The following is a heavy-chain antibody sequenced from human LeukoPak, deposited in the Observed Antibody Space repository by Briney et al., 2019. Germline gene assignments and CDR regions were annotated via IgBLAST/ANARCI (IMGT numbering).Heavy chain of an antibody. CDR2: ISGSGGST. D-gene: IGHD3-10*01. CDR1: GFPFSSYG. CDR3: AKYKYYYGSGSSFDY. J-gene: IGHJ4*02. V-gene: IGHV3-23*01. Sequence: GGSLRLSCAASGFPFSSYGMHWVRQAPGKGLEWVSAISGSGGSTYYADSVKGRFTISRDNSKNTLYLQMNSLRAEDTAVYYCAKYKYYYGSGSSFDYWGQGTLVTVSS.